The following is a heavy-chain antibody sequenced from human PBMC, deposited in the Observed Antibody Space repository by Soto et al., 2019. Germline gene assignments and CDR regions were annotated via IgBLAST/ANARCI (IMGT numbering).Heavy chain of an antibody. Sequence: QVQVAESGGGVVQPGRSLRLSCAASGFIFSSNALHWVRQAPGKGLESVAVMSYDGNIQYYADSVRGRFTISRDKSRNTLYLQMNSLRADDTAVYYCAKVCGSCYGGGFDYWGQGTLVTVSS. V-gene: IGHV3-30*18. CDR1: GFIFSSNA. CDR3: AKVCGSCYGGGFDY. J-gene: IGHJ4*02. D-gene: IGHD2-15*01. CDR2: MSYDGNIQ.